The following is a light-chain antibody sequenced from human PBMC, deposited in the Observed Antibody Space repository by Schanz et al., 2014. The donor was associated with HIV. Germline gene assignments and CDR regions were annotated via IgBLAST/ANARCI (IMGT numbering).Light chain of an antibody. Sequence: QSVLTQPPSVSAAPGQKVTISCSGSTSNIGDNYVSWYQQFPGTAPKLLIYANHQRPLEIPDRFSGSKTGTSATLDISGLQTGDEADYYCATWDATLREAVFGGGTKLTVL. CDR3: ATWDATLREAV. CDR2: ANH. V-gene: IGLV1-51*01. CDR1: TSNIGDNY. J-gene: IGLJ2*01.